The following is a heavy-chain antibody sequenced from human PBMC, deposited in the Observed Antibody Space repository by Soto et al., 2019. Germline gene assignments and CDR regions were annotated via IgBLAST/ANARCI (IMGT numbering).Heavy chain of an antibody. J-gene: IGHJ4*02. D-gene: IGHD2-21*02. V-gene: IGHV1-24*01. Sequence: VKLLCKASGYTFTGYYIHWVRQAPGKGFEWMGGFDPEGSDTIYAQKFQGRVAMTSDTSTETAYMELESLTSEDTAFYYCATMGFCGPGCYSFDYWGQGTLVTVSS. CDR2: FDPEGSDT. CDR1: GYTFTGYY. CDR3: ATMGFCGPGCYSFDY.